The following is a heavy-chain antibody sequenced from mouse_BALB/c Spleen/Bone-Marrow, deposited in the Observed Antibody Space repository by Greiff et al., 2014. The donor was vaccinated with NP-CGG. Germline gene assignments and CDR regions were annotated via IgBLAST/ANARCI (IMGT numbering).Heavy chain of an antibody. Sequence: QVQLKESGAEFVMPGASVKMSCKASGYTFTDKWMHWMKQRPGQGLEWIGAIDTSDSYINYNQKFKGKASLTVDASSSTAYMHLSSLTSDDSAVYYCARGGHDFSLDYWGQGTSVIVSS. CDR2: IDTSDSYI. D-gene: IGHD2-4*01. CDR3: ARGGHDFSLDY. CDR1: GYTFTDKW. J-gene: IGHJ4*01. V-gene: IGHV1-69*01.